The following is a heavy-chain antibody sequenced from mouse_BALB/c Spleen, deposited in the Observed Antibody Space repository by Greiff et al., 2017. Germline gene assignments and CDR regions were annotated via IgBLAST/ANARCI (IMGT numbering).Heavy chain of an antibody. Sequence: VQLQQSGPELVKPGASVKISCKTSGYTFTEYTMHWVKQSHGKSLEWIGGINPNNGGTSYNQKFKGKATLTVDKSSSTAYMELRSLTSEDSAVYYCASDDYDVGGYYAMDYWGQGTSVTVSS. D-gene: IGHD2-4*01. CDR3: ASDDYDVGGYYAMDY. CDR2: INPNNGGT. V-gene: IGHV1-18*01. CDR1: GYTFTEYT. J-gene: IGHJ4*01.